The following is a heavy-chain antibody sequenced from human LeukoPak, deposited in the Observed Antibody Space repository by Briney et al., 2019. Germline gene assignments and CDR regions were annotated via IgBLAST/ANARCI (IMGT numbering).Heavy chain of an antibody. CDR3: ARERLSAFDI. D-gene: IGHD3-3*01. CDR1: GFTFNRFA. V-gene: IGHV3-23*01. J-gene: IGHJ3*02. CDR2: ISLSGGST. Sequence: GGSLRLSCAASGFTFNRFAMNWVRQAPGKGLEWVSAISLSGGSTYYADSVKGRFTVSRDNSKNTLYLEMNSLRAEDTAVYYCARERLSAFDIWGQGTVVTVSS.